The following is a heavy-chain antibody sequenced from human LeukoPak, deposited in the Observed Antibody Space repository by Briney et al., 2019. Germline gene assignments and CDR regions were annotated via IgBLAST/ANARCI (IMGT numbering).Heavy chain of an antibody. CDR2: IHPNGGVQ. Sequence: GGSLRLSCAASGLTFGSYWMSWVRQAPGKGLEWVANIHPNGGVQNYVDSVKGRFPIPRDNAANSLFLQVDKLRAEGSAVYYCAASFPHCSSCTCELGGLGTLVTVSS. CDR1: GLTFGSYW. CDR3: AASFPHCSSCTCEL. V-gene: IGHV3-7*01. J-gene: IGHJ4*02. D-gene: IGHD2-15*01.